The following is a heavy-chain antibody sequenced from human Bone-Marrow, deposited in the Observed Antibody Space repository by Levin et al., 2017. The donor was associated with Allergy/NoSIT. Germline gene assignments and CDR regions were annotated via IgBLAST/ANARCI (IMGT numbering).Heavy chain of an antibody. CDR2: IYHSGST. Sequence: SETLSLTCAVSGGSISSSNWWSWVRQPPGKGLEWIGEIYHSGSTNYNPSLKSRVTISVDKSKNQFSLKLSSVTAADTAVYYCAREPELGYHPRGYFDLWGRGTLVTVSS. V-gene: IGHV4-4*02. D-gene: IGHD2-15*01. J-gene: IGHJ2*01. CDR1: GGSISSSNW. CDR3: AREPELGYHPRGYFDL.